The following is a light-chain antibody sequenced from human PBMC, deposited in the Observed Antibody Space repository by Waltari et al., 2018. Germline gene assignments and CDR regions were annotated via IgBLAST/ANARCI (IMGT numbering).Light chain of an antibody. CDR1: QSITSW. CDR2: KAS. J-gene: IGKJ1*01. Sequence: DIQMTQSPSTLSASVGDRVTITCRASQSITSWLAWYQQKPGKAPELLISKASSLESGVPSRFSGSGSGTEFTLTISSLQPDDFATYYCQQYNGYSRTFGQGTRVEIK. V-gene: IGKV1-5*03. CDR3: QQYNGYSRT.